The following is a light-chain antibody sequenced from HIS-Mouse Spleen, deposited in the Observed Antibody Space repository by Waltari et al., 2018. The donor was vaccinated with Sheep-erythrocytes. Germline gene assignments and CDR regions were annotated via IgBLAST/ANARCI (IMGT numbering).Light chain of an antibody. J-gene: IGLJ2*01. V-gene: IGLV2-11*01. CDR1: SSDVGGYHY. Sequence: QSALTQPRSVSGSPGQSVTISCTGTSSDVGGYHYVSWYHQHPGKAPKLMIYDVSKRPSGVPDRFSGSKSGNTASLTISGLQAEDEADYYCCSYAGSSTQVFGGGTKLTVL. CDR3: CSYAGSSTQV. CDR2: DVS.